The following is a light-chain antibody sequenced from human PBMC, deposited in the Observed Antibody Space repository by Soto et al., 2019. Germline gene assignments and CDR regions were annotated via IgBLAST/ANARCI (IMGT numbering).Light chain of an antibody. Sequence: MTQSPSSLSASVGEKIIITCRASRDVGSDVSWYQQKPGQAPKFLIYAASNLYTGVPSRFRGSRSGTEFTLTISSLQPEDFESYYCLQDYGDSWTFGQGTKVDIK. CDR1: RDVGSD. CDR3: LQDYGDSWT. V-gene: IGKV1-6*01. CDR2: AAS. J-gene: IGKJ1*01.